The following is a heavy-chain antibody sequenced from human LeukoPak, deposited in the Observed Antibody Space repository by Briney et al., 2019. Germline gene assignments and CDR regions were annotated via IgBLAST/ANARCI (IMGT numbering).Heavy chain of an antibody. CDR1: GYSFSDYG. J-gene: IGHJ4*02. CDR3: ARWGPVYASGWLP. Sequence: GASVKVSCKASGYSFSDYGISWVRQAPGQGLEWMRRTSPNNGDTNYAQKFQGRVLMTTDTSTSTAYMELMSLRSDDTAVYYCARWGPVYASGWLPWGQGTLVTVSS. V-gene: IGHV1-18*04. D-gene: IGHD6-19*01. CDR2: TSPNNGDT.